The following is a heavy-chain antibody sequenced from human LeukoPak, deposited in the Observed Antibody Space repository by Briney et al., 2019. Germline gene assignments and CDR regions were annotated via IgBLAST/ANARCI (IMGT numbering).Heavy chain of an antibody. Sequence: EASVKVSCKASGGTFSIYAISWVRQAPGQGLEWMGGIIPSLGTANYAQKFKGRVTITADKSTSTAYMELSSLRSEDTAVYYCARDRIAVAGRKYYYYMDVWGKGTTVTVSS. CDR2: IIPSLGTA. D-gene: IGHD6-19*01. V-gene: IGHV1-69*06. J-gene: IGHJ6*03. CDR3: ARDRIAVAGRKYYYYMDV. CDR1: GGTFSIYA.